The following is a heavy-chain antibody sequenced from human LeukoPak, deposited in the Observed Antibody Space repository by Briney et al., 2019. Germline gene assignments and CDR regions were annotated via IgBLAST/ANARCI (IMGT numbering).Heavy chain of an antibody. CDR3: ARHQSHGPQLWFEG. V-gene: IGHV4-59*08. CDR1: GGSISSYY. Sequence: PSETLSLTCTVSGGSISSYYWSWIRQPPGKGLEWIGYIYYSGSTNYNPSLKSRVTISVDTSKNQFSLKLSSVTAADTAVYYCARHQSHGPQLWFEGWGQGTLVTVSS. CDR2: IYYSGST. J-gene: IGHJ4*02. D-gene: IGHD5-18*01.